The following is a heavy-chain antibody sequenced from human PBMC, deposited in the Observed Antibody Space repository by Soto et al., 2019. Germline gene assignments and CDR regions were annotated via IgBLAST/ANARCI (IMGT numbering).Heavy chain of an antibody. CDR1: GFTFSDYS. CDR3: ARGAVIVATIAY. Sequence: EVQLVESGGGLVQTGGSRRLSCAASGFTFSDYSMYWVRQAPGKGLEWVSYISSSSSAIYYADSVKGRFTISRDDAKNSLYLQMNSLRDDDTAVYYCARGAVIVATIAYWGQGTLVTVSS. J-gene: IGHJ4*02. CDR2: ISSSSSAI. D-gene: IGHD5-12*01. V-gene: IGHV3-48*02.